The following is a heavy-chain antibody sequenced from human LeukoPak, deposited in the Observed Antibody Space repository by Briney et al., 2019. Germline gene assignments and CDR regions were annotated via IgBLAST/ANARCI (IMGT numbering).Heavy chain of an antibody. J-gene: IGHJ5*02. CDR2: IYYSGST. CDR3: ARVSRYSGYDRYNWFDP. CDR1: GGSISSYY. V-gene: IGHV4-59*01. D-gene: IGHD5-12*01. Sequence: PSETLSLTCTVSGGSISSYYWSWIRQPPGKGLEWIGYIYYSGSTNYNPSLKSRVTISVDTSKNQFSLKLSSVTAADTAVYYCARVSRYSGYDRYNWFDPWGQGTLVTVSS.